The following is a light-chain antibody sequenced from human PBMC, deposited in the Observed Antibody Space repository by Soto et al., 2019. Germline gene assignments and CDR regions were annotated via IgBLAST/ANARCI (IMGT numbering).Light chain of an antibody. Sequence: QSVLTQPASVSGSPGQSITISCTGTSSDVGGYNCVSWYQQHPGKAPKLMIYDVSNRLSGVSNRFSGSKSGNTAALTISGLQAEDEADYYCSSYTSSSTSVFGTGTKVTVL. CDR2: DVS. CDR1: SSDVGGYNC. V-gene: IGLV2-14*01. J-gene: IGLJ1*01. CDR3: SSYTSSSTSV.